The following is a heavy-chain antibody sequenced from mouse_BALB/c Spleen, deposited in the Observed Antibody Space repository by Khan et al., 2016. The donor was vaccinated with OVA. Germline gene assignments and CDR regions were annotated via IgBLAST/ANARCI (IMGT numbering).Heavy chain of an antibody. CDR2: IYYSGSI. CDR1: GYSITSGYS. D-gene: IGHD2-1*01. J-gene: IGHJ4*01. V-gene: IGHV3-1*02. CDR3: ARDGNYMDY. Sequence: EVKLLESGPDLVKPSQSLSLTCTVTGYSITSGYSWHWIRQFPGNKLEWMGYIYYSGSINYNPSLKSRISITRDTSKNQFFLQFKSVTTEDTATYYCARDGNYMDYCGPGPSVTVSS.